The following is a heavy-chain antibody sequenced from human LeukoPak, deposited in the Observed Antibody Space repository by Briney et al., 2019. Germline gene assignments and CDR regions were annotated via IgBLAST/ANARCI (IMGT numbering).Heavy chain of an antibody. J-gene: IGHJ3*02. V-gene: IGHV3-23*01. Sequence: GGSLRLSCAASGFTFSSYGMSWVRQAPGKGLEWVSAISGSGGSTYYADSVKGRFTISRDNAKNSLYLQMNSLRADDTAIYYCARDGLWSGAFDIWGQGTMVTVSS. CDR1: GFTFSSYG. CDR2: ISGSGGST. D-gene: IGHD3-10*02. CDR3: ARDGLWSGAFDI.